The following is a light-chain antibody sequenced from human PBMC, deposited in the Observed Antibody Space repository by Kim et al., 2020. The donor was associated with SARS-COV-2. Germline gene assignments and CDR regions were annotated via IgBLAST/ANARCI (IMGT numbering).Light chain of an antibody. CDR2: EDI. V-gene: IGLV3-1*01. CDR3: QAWDGSAWV. CDR1: KLGDKY. J-gene: IGLJ3*02. Sequence: SYELTQPPSVSVSPGQTASISCSGDKLGDKYACWYQQKTPGQAPVLVIYEDIKRPSGIPERFSGSNSGNTATLTISGTQAIDEADYYCQAWDGSAWVFGG.